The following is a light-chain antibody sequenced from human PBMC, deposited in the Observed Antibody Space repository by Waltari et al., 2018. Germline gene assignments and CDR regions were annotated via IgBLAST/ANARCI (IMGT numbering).Light chain of an antibody. CDR2: DVS. Sequence: QSALTQPASVSGAPGQPITIPRPGSSSDLGSYNFVPWYQQHPGKAPHLMIYDVSQRPSGVSHRFSGSKSGNTASLTIYGLQVEDEADYFCSSYTTTNIVVFGGGTELTVL. CDR1: SSDLGSYNF. V-gene: IGLV2-14*03. CDR3: SSYTTTNIVV. J-gene: IGLJ2*01.